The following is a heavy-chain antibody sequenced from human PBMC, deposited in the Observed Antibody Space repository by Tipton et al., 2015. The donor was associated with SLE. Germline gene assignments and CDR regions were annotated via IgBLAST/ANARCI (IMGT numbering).Heavy chain of an antibody. Sequence: TLSLICTVSGGSISSGDYYWSWIRQPPGKGLEWIGYIYYSGSTYYNPSLKSRVTISVDTSKNQFSLKLSSVTAADTAVYYCARGNRGSSGWYGAFDIWGQGTMVTVSS. V-gene: IGHV4-30-4*01. D-gene: IGHD6-19*01. CDR2: IYYSGST. J-gene: IGHJ3*02. CDR3: ARGNRGSSGWYGAFDI. CDR1: GGSISSGDYY.